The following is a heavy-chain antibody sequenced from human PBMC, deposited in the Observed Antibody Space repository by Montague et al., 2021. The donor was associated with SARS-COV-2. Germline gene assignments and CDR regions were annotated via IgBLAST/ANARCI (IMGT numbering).Heavy chain of an antibody. D-gene: IGHD6-19*01. J-gene: IGHJ4*02. CDR2: IYYSGST. CDR3: ARQRRGGLVSTPRFFDY. V-gene: IGHV4-39*01. CDR1: GGSISSSSYY. Sequence: SETLSLTCTVAGGSISSSSYYWGWISQPPGKGLEWIGSIYYSGSTYYNPSLKSRVTISVETSKNQFSLKLSSVTAADTAVYYCARQRRGGLVSTPRFFDYWGQGTLVTVSS.